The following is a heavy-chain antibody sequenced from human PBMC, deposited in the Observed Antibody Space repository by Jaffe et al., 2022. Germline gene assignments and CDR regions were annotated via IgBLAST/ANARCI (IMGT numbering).Heavy chain of an antibody. CDR3: ARDFRSAGPLELGRDWFDP. CDR2: IIPIFGTA. J-gene: IGHJ5*02. D-gene: IGHD7-27*01. V-gene: IGHV1-69*01. Sequence: QVQLVQSGAEVKKPGSSVKVSCKASGGTFSSYAISWVRQAPGQGLEWMGGIIPIFGTANYAQKFQGRVTITADESTSTAYMELSSLRSEDTAVYYCARDFRSAGPLELGRDWFDPWGQGTLVTVSS. CDR1: GGTFSSYA.